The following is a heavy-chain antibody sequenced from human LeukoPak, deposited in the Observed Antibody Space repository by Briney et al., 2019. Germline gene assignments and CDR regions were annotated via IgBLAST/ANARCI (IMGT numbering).Heavy chain of an antibody. J-gene: IGHJ4*02. V-gene: IGHV3-53*01. D-gene: IGHD5-24*01. CDR3: ARHQGDGYNRKSR. Sequence: SGGSLRLSCAASGITVSSNYMSWVGQAPGKGLEWDSVIYSGGSTYYADSVKGRFTISRDNFKNTLYLQMNSLRTEDTAVYYCARHQGDGYNRKSRWGQGTLVTVSS. CDR2: IYSGGST. CDR1: GITVSSNY.